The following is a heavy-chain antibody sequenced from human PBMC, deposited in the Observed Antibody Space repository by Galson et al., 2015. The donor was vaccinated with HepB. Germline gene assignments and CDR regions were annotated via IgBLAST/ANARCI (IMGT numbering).Heavy chain of an antibody. CDR3: ASTLESLAYCGGDCFIDAFDI. J-gene: IGHJ3*02. CDR1: GYSFTNYW. D-gene: IGHD2-21*02. V-gene: IGHV5-51*01. CDR2: IYPGDSDT. Sequence: QSGAEVKKPGESLKTSCKGSGYSFTNYWIGWVRQMPGKGLEWMGIIYPGDSDTRYSPSFQGQVTISADKSISTAYLQWSSLKASDTAMYYCASTLESLAYCGGDCFIDAFDIWGQGTMVTVSS.